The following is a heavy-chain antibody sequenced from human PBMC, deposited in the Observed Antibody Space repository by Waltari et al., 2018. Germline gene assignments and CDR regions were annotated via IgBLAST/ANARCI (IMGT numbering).Heavy chain of an antibody. CDR3: ATTTVTTSYMDV. V-gene: IGHV3-21*01. CDR1: GFPFSSYS. D-gene: IGHD4-17*01. J-gene: IGHJ6*03. CDR2: ISSSSSYI. Sequence: EVQLVESGGGLVKPGGSLRLSCAASGFPFSSYSMNWVRQAPGKGLEWVSSISSSSSYIYYADSVKGRFTISRDNAKNSLYLQMNSLRAEDTAVYYCATTTVTTSYMDVWGKGTTVTVSS.